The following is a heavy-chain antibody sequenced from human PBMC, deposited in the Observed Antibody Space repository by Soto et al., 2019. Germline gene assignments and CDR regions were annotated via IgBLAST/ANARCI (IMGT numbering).Heavy chain of an antibody. CDR3: ARQRNSPSAWYSPTLN. CDR1: GYSFTSYC. J-gene: IGHJ4*02. CDR2: IYPGDSDT. Sequence: GESLKISCQGSGYSFTSYCIGWVRQIPGQGLEWMGIIYPGDSDTRYSPSFQGQVTISADKSISTAYLQWSSLKASETAMSYCARQRNSPSAWYSPTLNCGQGTLVTVSS. D-gene: IGHD6-19*01. V-gene: IGHV5-51*01.